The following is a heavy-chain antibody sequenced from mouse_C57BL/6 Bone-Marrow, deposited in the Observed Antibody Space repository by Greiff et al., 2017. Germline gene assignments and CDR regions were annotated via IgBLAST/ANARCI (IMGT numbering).Heavy chain of an antibody. CDR2: IHPNSGST. J-gene: IGHJ1*03. CDR3: ARGDTEVYFEV. D-gene: IGHD1-1*01. V-gene: IGHV1-64*01. CDR1: GYTFTDYY. Sequence: QVQLQQSGAELVKPGASVKLSCKASGYTFTDYYMNWVKQSPGQGLEWIGIIHPNSGSTSYNEKFNGKGTLTVDKSSSTAYLHLSSVTSEGSAVYFCARGDTEVYFEVWGKGTTLTVSA.